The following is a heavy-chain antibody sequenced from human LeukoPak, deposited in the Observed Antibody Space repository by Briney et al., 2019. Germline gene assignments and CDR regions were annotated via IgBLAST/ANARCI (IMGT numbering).Heavy chain of an antibody. CDR1: GFTLRSYD. Sequence: PGGSVRLSCAASGFTLRSYDMSWVRQAPGKGLEWVAATSGSGVNSYYADTVRGRFTISRDNSQNTLYLQMDSLRAEDTALYYCAKEYSGYDFDYWGQGTLVTVSS. CDR3: AKEYSGYDFDY. CDR2: TSGSGVNS. D-gene: IGHD5-12*01. J-gene: IGHJ4*02. V-gene: IGHV3-23*01.